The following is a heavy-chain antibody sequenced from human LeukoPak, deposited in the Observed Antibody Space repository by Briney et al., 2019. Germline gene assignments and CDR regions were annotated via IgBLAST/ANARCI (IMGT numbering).Heavy chain of an antibody. CDR1: GYTFTGYY. J-gene: IGHJ4*02. D-gene: IGHD6-13*01. CDR3: ARGGAIAAAGTGFDY. CDR2: INPNSGGT. Sequence: ASVKVSCKASGYTFTGYYMHWVRQAPGQGLEWMGWINPNSGGTNYAQKFQGRVTMTRDTSISTAYMELRSLRSDDTAVYYCARGGAIAAAGTGFDYWGQGTLVTVSS. V-gene: IGHV1-2*02.